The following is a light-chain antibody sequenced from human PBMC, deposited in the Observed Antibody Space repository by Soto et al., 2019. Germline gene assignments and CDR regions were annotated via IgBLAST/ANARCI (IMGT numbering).Light chain of an antibody. CDR3: CSYAGSYSYV. CDR1: SSDVGDYKY. Sequence: QSALTQPRSVSGSPGQSVTISCTGTSSDVGDYKYVSWYRQDPGKAPKIIIYDISERPSGVPDRFSGSKSGTTASLTISGLQAEDESDYYCCSYAGSYSYVFGTGTKLTVL. CDR2: DIS. V-gene: IGLV2-11*01. J-gene: IGLJ1*01.